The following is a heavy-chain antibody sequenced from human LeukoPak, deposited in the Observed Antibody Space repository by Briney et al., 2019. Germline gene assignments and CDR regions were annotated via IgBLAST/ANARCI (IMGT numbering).Heavy chain of an antibody. CDR3: ARWATYDILTGYYLGWFDP. D-gene: IGHD3-9*01. J-gene: IGHJ5*02. V-gene: IGHV1-3*01. CDR2: INAVNCNT. Sequence: ASVKVSCKVSGYTFTSYAMHWVRQAPGQRLEWMGWINAVNCNTKYSQKFQGRVTITRDTSASTAYMELSSLRSEDTAVYYCARWATYDILTGYYLGWFDPWGQGTLVTVSS. CDR1: GYTFTSYA.